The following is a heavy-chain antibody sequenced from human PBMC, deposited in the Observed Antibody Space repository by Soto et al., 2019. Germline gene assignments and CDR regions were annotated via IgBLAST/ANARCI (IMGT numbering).Heavy chain of an antibody. CDR1: GGSFSGYY. D-gene: IGHD3-10*01. Sequence: QVQLQQWGAGLLKPSETLSLTCAVYGGSFSGYYWSWIRQPPGKGLEWIGEINHSGSTNYNPSLKSRVTISVDTSKNQFSLKLSSVTAADTAVYYCARGRPRITMVRGDHWFDPWGQGTLVIVSS. V-gene: IGHV4-34*01. J-gene: IGHJ5*02. CDR3: ARGRPRITMVRGDHWFDP. CDR2: INHSGST.